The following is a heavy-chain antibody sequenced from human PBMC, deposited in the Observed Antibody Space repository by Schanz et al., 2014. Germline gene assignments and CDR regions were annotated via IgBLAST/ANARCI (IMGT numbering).Heavy chain of an antibody. Sequence: DVQLVESGGGLVQPGGSLRLSCAASGFTFTGHWMSWVRQAPGKGLEWVANIKEDGSKKYYVDSVRGRFTISRDNAKNSLYLQLNSLTAEDTAVYHCAREGERKGMLPYYFDYWGQGALVTVSS. J-gene: IGHJ4*02. CDR1: GFTFTGHW. V-gene: IGHV3-7*01. CDR2: IKEDGSKK. CDR3: AREGERKGMLPYYFDY. D-gene: IGHD3-10*01.